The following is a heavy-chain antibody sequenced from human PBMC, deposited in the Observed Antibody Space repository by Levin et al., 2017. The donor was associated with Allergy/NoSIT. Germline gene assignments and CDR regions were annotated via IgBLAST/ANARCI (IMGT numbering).Heavy chain of an antibody. Sequence: GSLRLSCTVSGGSISTFFWSWIRQPPGKGLEWVGYIYYSGNTNYNPSLKSRVTISVDTSKNQFSLKMTSVTAADTALYYCARFTDDYVWGPYRFFDYWGQGTLVTVSS. CDR3: ARFTDDYVWGPYRFFDY. CDR1: GGSISTFF. CDR2: IYYSGNT. V-gene: IGHV4-59*01. D-gene: IGHD3-16*02. J-gene: IGHJ4*02.